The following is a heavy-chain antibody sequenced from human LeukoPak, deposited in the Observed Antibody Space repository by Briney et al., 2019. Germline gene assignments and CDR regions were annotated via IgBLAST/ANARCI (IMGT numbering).Heavy chain of an antibody. CDR2: INHSGGT. D-gene: IGHD1-7*01. Sequence: SENLSLTCAVYGVSFSGYYWSWMRQPPGKGLEWIGEINHSGGTNYNPSLKSRVTISVDTSKNQFSLRLSSVTAADTAVYYCAREDNWNYDWGQGTLVTVSS. CDR3: AREDNWNYD. V-gene: IGHV4-34*01. J-gene: IGHJ4*02. CDR1: GVSFSGYY.